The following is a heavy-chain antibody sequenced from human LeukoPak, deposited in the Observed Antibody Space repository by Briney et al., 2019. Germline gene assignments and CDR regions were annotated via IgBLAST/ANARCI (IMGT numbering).Heavy chain of an antibody. CDR3: ASLYGDYSHYFDY. CDR1: GGSISSSSYY. D-gene: IGHD4-17*01. CDR2: IYYSGST. Sequence: SETLSLTCTVSGGSISSSSYYWGWIRQPPGKGLEWIGSIYYSGSTYYNPSLKSRVTISVDTSKNQFSLKLSSVTAADTAVYYCASLYGDYSHYFDYWGQGTLVTVSS. V-gene: IGHV4-39*01. J-gene: IGHJ4*02.